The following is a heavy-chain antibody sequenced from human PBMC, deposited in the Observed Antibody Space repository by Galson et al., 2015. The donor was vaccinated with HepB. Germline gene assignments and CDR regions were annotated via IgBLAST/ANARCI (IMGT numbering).Heavy chain of an antibody. D-gene: IGHD3-10*01. V-gene: IGHV4-4*07. J-gene: IGHJ4*02. CDR2: IYTSGST. Sequence: TLSLTCTVSGGSISSYYWSWIRQPAGKGLEWIGRIYTSGSTNYNPSLKSRVTMSVDTSKNQFSLKLSSVTAADTAVYYCARQAMVRGVKYFDYWGQGTLVTVAS. CDR1: GGSISSYY. CDR3: ARQAMVRGVKYFDY.